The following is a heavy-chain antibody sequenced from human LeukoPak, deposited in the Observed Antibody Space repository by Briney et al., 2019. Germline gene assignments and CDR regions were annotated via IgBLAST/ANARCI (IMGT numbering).Heavy chain of an antibody. CDR1: GYTFTGYY. V-gene: IGHV1-2*02. J-gene: IGHJ4*02. CDR3: ARSHSSGWRTFDY. D-gene: IGHD6-19*01. CDR2: INPDSGGT. Sequence: ASVKVSCKASGYTFTGYYMHWVRQAPGHGLEWMGWINPDSGGTNYAQKFQGRVTMTRDTSISTAYMELSSLRSEDTAVYYCARSHSSGWRTFDYWGQGTLVTVSS.